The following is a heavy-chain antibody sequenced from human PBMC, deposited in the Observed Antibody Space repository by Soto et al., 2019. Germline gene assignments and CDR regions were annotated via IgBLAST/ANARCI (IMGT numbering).Heavy chain of an antibody. J-gene: IGHJ4*02. D-gene: IGHD5-12*01. Sequence: EVQLVESGGGLVQPGGSLRLSCAASGFTFSSYSMNWVRQAPGKGLESVSYISSSSSTIYYADSVKGRFTISRDNAKNSLYLQMNSLRAEDTAVYYCASQSSEWLLFASWGQGTLVTVSS. CDR2: ISSSSSTI. CDR3: ASQSSEWLLFAS. CDR1: GFTFSSYS. V-gene: IGHV3-48*01.